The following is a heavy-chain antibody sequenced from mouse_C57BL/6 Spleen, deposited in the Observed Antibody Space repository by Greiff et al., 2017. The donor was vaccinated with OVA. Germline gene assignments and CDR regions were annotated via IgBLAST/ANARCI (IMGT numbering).Heavy chain of an antibody. CDR3: ARGRWFAY. V-gene: IGHV3-6*01. CDR2: ISYDGSN. Sequence: EVQLVESGPGLVKPSQSLSLTCSVTGYSITSGYYWNWIRQFPGNKLEWMGYISYDGSNNYNPSLKNRISITRDTSKNQFFLKLNSVTTEDTATYYCARGRWFAYWGQGTLVTVSA. CDR1: GYSITSGYY. J-gene: IGHJ3*01.